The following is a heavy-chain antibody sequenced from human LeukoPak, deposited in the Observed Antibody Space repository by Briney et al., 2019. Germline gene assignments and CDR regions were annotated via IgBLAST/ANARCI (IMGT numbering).Heavy chain of an antibody. D-gene: IGHD2-15*01. V-gene: IGHV3-23*01. J-gene: IGHJ4*02. CDR1: GFTFSNAW. CDR2: ISGSGGST. CDR3: AKDVYCSGGSCYSSPSEYYFDY. Sequence: GGSLRLSCAASGFTFSNAWMSWVRQAPGKGLEWVSAISGSGGSTYYADSVKGRFTISRDNSKNTLYLQMNSLRAEDTAVYYCAKDVYCSGGSCYSSPSEYYFDYWGQGTLVTVSS.